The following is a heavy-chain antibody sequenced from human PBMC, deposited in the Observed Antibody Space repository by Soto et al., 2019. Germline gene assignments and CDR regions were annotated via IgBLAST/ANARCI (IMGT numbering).Heavy chain of an antibody. CDR3: GRVPYYDSSDNWFDS. Sequence: QVQLVQSGAEVKKPGSSVKVSCKASGGTFSSYAISWVRQAPGQGLEWMGGIIPIFGKANYAQKFQGRVTITGDESTSRAYMELSSLRSEDTAVYYCGRVPYYDSSDNWFDSWGQGTLVTVSS. J-gene: IGHJ5*01. CDR1: GGTFSSYA. CDR2: IIPIFGKA. D-gene: IGHD3-22*01. V-gene: IGHV1-69*01.